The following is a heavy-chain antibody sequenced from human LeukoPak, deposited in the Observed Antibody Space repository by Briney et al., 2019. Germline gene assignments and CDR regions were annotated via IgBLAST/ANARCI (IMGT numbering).Heavy chain of an antibody. CDR2: ISAYNGNT. D-gene: IGHD1-1*01. V-gene: IGHV1-18*01. J-gene: IGHJ5*02. CDR1: GYTFTSYG. Sequence: ASVKVPCKASGYTFTSYGISWVRQAPGQGLEWMEWISAYNGNTNYAQKLQGRVTMTTDTSTSTAYMELRSLRSDDTAVYYCARRQLEPHWFDPWGQGTLVTVSS. CDR3: ARRQLEPHWFDP.